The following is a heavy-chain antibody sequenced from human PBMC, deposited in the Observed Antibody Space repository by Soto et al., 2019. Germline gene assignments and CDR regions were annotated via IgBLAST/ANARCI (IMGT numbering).Heavy chain of an antibody. D-gene: IGHD1-26*01. J-gene: IGHJ4*02. V-gene: IGHV4-39*01. CDR1: GGSIRSSSYY. CDR2: IYYSGST. CDR3: ARLGIVGATKYYFDY. Sequence: TSETLSLTCTVSGGSIRSSSYYWVWIRQPPGKGLEWIGGIYYSGSTYYNPSLKSRVTISEDTSKNQFSLKLSSVTAADTAVYYCARLGIVGATKYYFDYWGQGTQVTVSS.